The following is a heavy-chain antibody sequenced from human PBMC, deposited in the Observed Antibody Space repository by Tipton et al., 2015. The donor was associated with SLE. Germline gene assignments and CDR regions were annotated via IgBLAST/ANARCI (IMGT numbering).Heavy chain of an antibody. CDR3: TLNDAYDY. CDR1: GVTFSGYF. J-gene: IGHJ4*02. Sequence: SGVTFSGYFMNWVRQAPGKGLVWVARINDGGTSTNYADSVNGRFTISRDIAKSTLYLQMNSLRAEDTAVYYCTLNDAYDYWGQGTLVTVSS. V-gene: IGHV3-74*01. CDR2: INDGGTST. D-gene: IGHD3-16*01.